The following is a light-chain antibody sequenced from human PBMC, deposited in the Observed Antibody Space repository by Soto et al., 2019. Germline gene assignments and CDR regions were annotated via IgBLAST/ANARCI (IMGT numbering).Light chain of an antibody. CDR2: KAS. Sequence: DIQMTQSPPILSASVGDRVTITCRASQSISSRLAWYQQKPGKAPRLLIYKASSLDNGVPSRFRGSGSGTEFTLIITSLQPDDFATYYCQQYDSYSSFGPGTKVDVK. J-gene: IGKJ3*01. V-gene: IGKV1-5*03. CDR3: QQYDSYSS. CDR1: QSISSR.